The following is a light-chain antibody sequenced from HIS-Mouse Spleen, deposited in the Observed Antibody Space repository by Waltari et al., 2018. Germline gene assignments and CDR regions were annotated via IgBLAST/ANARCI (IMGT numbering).Light chain of an antibody. CDR1: SSDVGGYNY. CDR2: EVS. J-gene: IGLJ3*02. CDR3: SSYAGSNNWV. Sequence: QSALTQPPSASGSPGQSVTISCPGTSSDVGGYNYVSWYQQHPGKAPKLMIYEVSKRPSGVPDRFSGFKSGNTASLTVSGLQAEDEADYYCSSYAGSNNWVFGGGTK. V-gene: IGLV2-8*01.